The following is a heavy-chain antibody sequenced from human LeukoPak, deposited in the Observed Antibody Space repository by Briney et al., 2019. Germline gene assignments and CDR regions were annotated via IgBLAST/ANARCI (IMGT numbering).Heavy chain of an antibody. CDR1: GGSISSGGYS. J-gene: IGHJ5*02. D-gene: IGHD4-17*01. CDR2: ISHSGST. Sequence: PSETLSLTCAVSGGSISSGGYSWSWIRQPPGKGLEWIVYISHSGSTYYNPSLKGRVTISVDRSKNQFSLKLSSVTAADTAMYYCARGRDYGDYARFDPWGQGTLVTVSS. CDR3: ARGRDYGDYARFDP. V-gene: IGHV4-30-2*01.